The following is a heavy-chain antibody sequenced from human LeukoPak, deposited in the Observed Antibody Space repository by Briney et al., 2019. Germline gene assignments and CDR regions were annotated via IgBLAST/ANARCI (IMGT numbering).Heavy chain of an antibody. CDR1: GGSISSYY. D-gene: IGHD1-26*01. Sequence: SETLSLTCTVSGGSISSYYWSWIRQSPAKGLEWIGYIYYSGSTNYNPSLKSRVTISVDTSKNQFSLKLSSVTAADTAVYYCARVGHDSGTYLYYFDYWGQGTLVTVSS. V-gene: IGHV4-59*01. CDR2: IYYSGST. CDR3: ARVGHDSGTYLYYFDY. J-gene: IGHJ4*02.